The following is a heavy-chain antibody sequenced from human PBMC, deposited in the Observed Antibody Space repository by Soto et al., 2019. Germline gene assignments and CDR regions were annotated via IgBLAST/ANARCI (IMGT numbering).Heavy chain of an antibody. CDR1: GGSISSYY. CDR3: ASSQYVFWSGYYLPGSLHV. J-gene: IGHJ6*02. CDR2: IYYSGST. D-gene: IGHD3-3*01. Sequence: SETLSLTCTVSGGSISSYYWSWIRQPPGKGLEWIGYIYYSGSTNYNPSLKSRVTISVDTSKNQFSLKLSSVTAADTAVYYCASSQYVFWSGYYLPGSLHVWGQGTTVTVS. V-gene: IGHV4-59*01.